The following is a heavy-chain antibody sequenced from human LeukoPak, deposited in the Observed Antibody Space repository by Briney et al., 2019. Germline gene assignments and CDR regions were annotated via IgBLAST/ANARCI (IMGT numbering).Heavy chain of an antibody. CDR2: IKSDSSKK. D-gene: IGHD3-16*01. J-gene: IGHJ4*02. V-gene: IGHV3-7*01. CDR3: ARDVQFGNFDY. Sequence: GGSLRLSCAASGFTFSSYGMHWVRQAPGKGLEWVANIKSDSSKKFYVDSVKGRFTISRDNAKNSLFLQMNSLRAEDTAVYYCARDVQFGNFDYWGQGTLVTVSS. CDR1: GFTFSSYG.